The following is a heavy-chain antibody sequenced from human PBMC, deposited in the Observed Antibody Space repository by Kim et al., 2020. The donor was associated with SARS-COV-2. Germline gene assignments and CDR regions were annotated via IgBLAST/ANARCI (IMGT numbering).Heavy chain of an antibody. CDR3: ARFYWAMVRGRGNYYYGMDV. D-gene: IGHD3-10*01. V-gene: IGHV4-34*01. Sequence: RVTISVDTSKNQFSLKLSSVTAADTAVYYCARFYWAMVRGRGNYYYGMDVWGQGTTVTVSS. J-gene: IGHJ6*02.